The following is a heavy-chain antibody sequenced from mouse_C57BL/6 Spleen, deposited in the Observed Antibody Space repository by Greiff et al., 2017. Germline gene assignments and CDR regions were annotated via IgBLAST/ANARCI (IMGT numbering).Heavy chain of an antibody. V-gene: IGHV5-4*01. D-gene: IGHD1-1*02. Sequence: EVKPLEPGGGLVKPGGSLKLSCAASGFTFSSYAMSWVRQTPEKRLEWVATISDGGSYTYYPDNVKGRFTISRDNAKNNLYLQMSHLKSEDTAMYYCAREQLTIGNYFDYWGQGTTLTVSS. CDR1: GFTFSSYA. J-gene: IGHJ2*01. CDR2: ISDGGSYT. CDR3: AREQLTIGNYFDY.